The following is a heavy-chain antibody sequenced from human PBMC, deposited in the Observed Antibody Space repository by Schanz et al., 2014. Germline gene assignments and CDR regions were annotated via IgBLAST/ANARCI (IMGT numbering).Heavy chain of an antibody. CDR2: ISVYNHNK. V-gene: IGHV1-18*01. D-gene: IGHD3-3*01. J-gene: IGHJ4*02. CDR1: GYIFINSG. CDR3: ASSAGRDFWSGYYTRFDY. Sequence: QIQLAQSGPEVKKPGATVKVSCKASGYIFINSGISWVRQAPGQGLEWMGWISVYNHNKEYDQKFQGRVTMTTDTSTSTAYMALTDLRSDDTAVYYCASSAGRDFWSGYYTRFDYWGQGTLVTVSS.